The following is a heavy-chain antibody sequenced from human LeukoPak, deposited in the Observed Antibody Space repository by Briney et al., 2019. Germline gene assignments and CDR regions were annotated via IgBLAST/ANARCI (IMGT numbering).Heavy chain of an antibody. Sequence: ASVKVSCKASGYTFTSYYMHWVRQAPGQGLEWMGIINPSGGSTSYAQKFQGRVTMTRDTSTSTVYMELSSLRSEDTAVYYCAGEGGYIAGAGTFDYWGQGTLVTVSS. V-gene: IGHV1-46*01. D-gene: IGHD6-19*01. CDR3: AGEGGYIAGAGTFDY. CDR2: INPSGGST. CDR1: GYTFTSYY. J-gene: IGHJ4*02.